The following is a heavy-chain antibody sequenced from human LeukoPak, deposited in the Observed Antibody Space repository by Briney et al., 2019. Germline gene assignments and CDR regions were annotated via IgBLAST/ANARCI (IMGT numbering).Heavy chain of an antibody. Sequence: SETLSLTCAVSGGSVSGYYWSWIRQPPGKEPEWIGKISHSGSTNYNPSLKSRVTISVDTSTNQFSLNLSSVTAADTAVYYCARSANAFDIWGQGTMVTVSS. CDR1: GGSVSGYY. CDR2: ISHSGST. CDR3: ARSANAFDI. J-gene: IGHJ3*02. V-gene: IGHV4-34*01.